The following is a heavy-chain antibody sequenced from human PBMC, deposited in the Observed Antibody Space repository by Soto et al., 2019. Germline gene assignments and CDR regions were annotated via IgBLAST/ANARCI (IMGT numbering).Heavy chain of an antibody. J-gene: IGHJ3*02. Sequence: QVQLQQWGAGLLKPSETLSLTCAVYGGSFSGYYWSWIRQPPGKGLEWIGEINHSGSTNYNPSLKSRVTISVDTSKNQFSLKLSSVTAADTAVYYCARGPFDGFDIWGQGTMVTVSS. CDR3: ARGPFDGFDI. CDR1: GGSFSGYY. V-gene: IGHV4-34*01. CDR2: INHSGST.